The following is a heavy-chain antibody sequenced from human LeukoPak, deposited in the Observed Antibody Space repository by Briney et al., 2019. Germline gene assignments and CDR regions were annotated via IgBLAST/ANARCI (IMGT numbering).Heavy chain of an antibody. V-gene: IGHV4-61*01. Sequence: SETLSLTCTVSGGSVSSGSYYWSWIRQPPGKGLEWIGYIYYSGSTNYNPSLKSRVTISVDTSKNQFPLKLSSVTAADTAVYYCARESEYCSGGSCPALDYWGQGTLVTVSS. CDR3: ARESEYCSGGSCPALDY. J-gene: IGHJ4*02. D-gene: IGHD2-15*01. CDR1: GGSVSSGSYY. CDR2: IYYSGST.